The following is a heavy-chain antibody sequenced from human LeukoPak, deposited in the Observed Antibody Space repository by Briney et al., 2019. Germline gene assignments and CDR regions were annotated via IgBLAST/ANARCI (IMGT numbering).Heavy chain of an antibody. V-gene: IGHV3-23*01. D-gene: IGHD3-10*01. CDR1: GFTFSSYA. CDR2: ISGSGGST. J-gene: IGHJ4*02. Sequence: GGSLRLSCAAPGFTFSSYAMSWVRQAPGKGLEWVSAISGSGGSTYYADSVKGRFTISRDNSKNTLYLQMNSLRAEDTAVYYCAKTPPYGSGSYYVDYWGQGTLVTVSS. CDR3: AKTPPYGSGSYYVDY.